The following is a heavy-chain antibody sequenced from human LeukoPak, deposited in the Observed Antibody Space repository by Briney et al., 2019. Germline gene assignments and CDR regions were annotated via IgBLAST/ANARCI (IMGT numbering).Heavy chain of an antibody. V-gene: IGHV4-59*01. D-gene: IGHD3-22*01. CDR3: ARAPLDYDSSGYHYYFDY. J-gene: IGHJ4*02. Sequence: SETLSLTCTVSGGSISSYYWSWIRQPPGKGLEWIGYIYYSGSTNYNPSLKSRVTISVDTSKNQFSLKLSSVTAADTAVYYCARAPLDYDSSGYHYYFDYWGQETLVTVSS. CDR2: IYYSGST. CDR1: GGSISSYY.